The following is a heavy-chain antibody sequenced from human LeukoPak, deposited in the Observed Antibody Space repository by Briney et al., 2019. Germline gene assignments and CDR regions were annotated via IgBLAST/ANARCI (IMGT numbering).Heavy chain of an antibody. CDR1: GGSISSGSYY. V-gene: IGHV4-61*02. Sequence: SETLSLTCTVSGGSISSGSYYWSWIRQPAGKGLEWIGRIYTSGSTNYNPSLKSRVTISVDTSKNQFSLKLSSVTAADTAVYYCARDRIAVAGRKYYYYMDVWGKGTTVTVSS. J-gene: IGHJ6*03. CDR3: ARDRIAVAGRKYYYYMDV. CDR2: IYTSGST. D-gene: IGHD6-19*01.